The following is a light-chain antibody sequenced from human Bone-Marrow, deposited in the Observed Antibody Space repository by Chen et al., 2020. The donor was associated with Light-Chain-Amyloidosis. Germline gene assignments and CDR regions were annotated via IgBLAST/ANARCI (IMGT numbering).Light chain of an antibody. CDR3: QLRGKWPPSWT. CDR2: DAS. J-gene: IGKJ1*01. CDR1: ESVSRF. Sequence: EIVLTQSPATLTLSPGERATLSCRASESVSRFLAWYQQKPGQSPRLLIFDASSRAPDIPARFRGDGSGQDFTHTISSREPEDLAVYYCQLRGKWPPSWTFGQGTRVEMK. V-gene: IGKV3-11*01.